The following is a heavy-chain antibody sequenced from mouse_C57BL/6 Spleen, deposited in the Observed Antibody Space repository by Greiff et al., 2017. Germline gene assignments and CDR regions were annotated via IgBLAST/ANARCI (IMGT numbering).Heavy chain of an antibody. D-gene: IGHD1-1*01. CDR2: INPYNGDT. J-gene: IGHJ2*01. CDR3: AREFPYYYGSFDY. CDR1: GYSFTGYF. Sequence: EVKLMESGPELVKPGDSVKISCKASGYSFTGYFMNWVMQSHGKSLEWIGRINPYNGDTFYNQKFKGKATLTVDKSSSTAHMELRSLTSEDSAVYYCAREFPYYYGSFDYWGQGTTLTVSS. V-gene: IGHV1-20*01.